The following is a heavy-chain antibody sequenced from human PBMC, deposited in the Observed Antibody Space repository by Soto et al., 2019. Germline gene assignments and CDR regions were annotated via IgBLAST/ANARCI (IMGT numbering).Heavy chain of an antibody. CDR3: ARGVENIVVVLDVFGYYGMDV. CDR1: GYSFTRYA. CDR2: INAGNGNT. Sequence: ASVKVSFKASGYSFTRYAIYWVRQAPGQRLEWMGWINAGNGNTKYSQKLQGRVTFTGDTSASTAHMELSSLRSEDTAVYFCARGVENIVVVLDVFGYYGMDVWGQGTTVTVSS. J-gene: IGHJ6*02. V-gene: IGHV1-3*01. D-gene: IGHD2-2*01.